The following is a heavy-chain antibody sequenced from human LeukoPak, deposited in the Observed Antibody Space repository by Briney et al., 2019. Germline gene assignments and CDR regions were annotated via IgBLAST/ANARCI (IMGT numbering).Heavy chain of an antibody. V-gene: IGHV4-39*07. Sequence: SETLSLTCTVPAGSISSSSYYWGWIRQPPGKGLEWIGSIYYSGSTYYNPSLKSRVTISVDTSKNQFSLKLSSVTAADTAVYYCARDRFLRSPFDYWGQGTLVTVSS. D-gene: IGHD3-3*01. J-gene: IGHJ4*02. CDR1: AGSISSSSYY. CDR3: ARDRFLRSPFDY. CDR2: IYYSGST.